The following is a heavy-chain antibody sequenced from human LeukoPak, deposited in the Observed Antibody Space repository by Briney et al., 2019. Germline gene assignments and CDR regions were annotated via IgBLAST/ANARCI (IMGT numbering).Heavy chain of an antibody. J-gene: IGHJ6*02. V-gene: IGHV3-23*01. Sequence: QAGGSLRLSCAASGFTFSSYAMSWVRQAPGKGLEWVSAIRGSGGSTYYADSVKGRFTISRDNSKNTLYLQMNSLRAEDTAVYYCAKYYGSGRSHYYYYYGMDVWGQGTTVTVSS. D-gene: IGHD3-10*01. CDR1: GFTFSSYA. CDR3: AKYYGSGRSHYYYYYGMDV. CDR2: IRGSGGST.